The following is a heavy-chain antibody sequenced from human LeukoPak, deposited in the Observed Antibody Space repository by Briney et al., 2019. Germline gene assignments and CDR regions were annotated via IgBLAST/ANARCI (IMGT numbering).Heavy chain of an antibody. CDR2: IFPGDSDT. Sequence: GESLKISCKVSGYDFVIYWIGWVRQKPGKGLEWMGLIFPGDSDTKYSPSFQGHVTISADKSISTAYLQWSSLKASDTAMYYCATYFAGAETFDIWGQGTMVTVSS. V-gene: IGHV5-51*01. D-gene: IGHD3-16*01. J-gene: IGHJ3*02. CDR3: ATYFAGAETFDI. CDR1: GYDFVIYW.